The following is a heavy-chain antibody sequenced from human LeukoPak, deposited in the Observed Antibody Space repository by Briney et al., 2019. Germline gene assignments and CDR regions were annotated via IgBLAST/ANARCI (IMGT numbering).Heavy chain of an antibody. CDR3: ARVRRYCSSTSCYPARGFDL. CDR2: IFYNGNT. CDR1: GGSMNSHY. Sequence: SETLSLTCTISGGSMNSHYWSWIRQPPGKGLEWIGYIFYNGNTRDNPSLRSRVTMSIDTSKNQFSLKLSSVTAADTAVYYCARVRRYCSSTSCYPARGFDLWGRGTLVTVSS. J-gene: IGHJ2*01. D-gene: IGHD2-2*01. V-gene: IGHV4-59*11.